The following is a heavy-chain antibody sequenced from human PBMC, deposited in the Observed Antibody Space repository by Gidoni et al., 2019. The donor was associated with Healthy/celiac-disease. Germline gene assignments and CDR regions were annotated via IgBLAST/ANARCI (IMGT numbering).Heavy chain of an antibody. Sequence: AQLQQRGAGLLKPSETLSPTCAVYGGAFSGYYRSWIPQPPGKGVELIGEISHSGSTNYNPSLKSRVTISVDTSKNQFSLKLSSVTAADTAVYYCARGRVSSGWYIGSYDYWGQGTLVTVSS. CDR2: ISHSGST. V-gene: IGHV4-34*01. D-gene: IGHD6-19*01. CDR1: GGAFSGYY. J-gene: IGHJ4*02. CDR3: ARGRVSSGWYIGSYDY.